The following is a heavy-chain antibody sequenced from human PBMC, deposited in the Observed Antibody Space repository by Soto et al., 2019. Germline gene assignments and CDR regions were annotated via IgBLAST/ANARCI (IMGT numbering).Heavy chain of an antibody. J-gene: IGHJ6*02. Sequence: QVQLVQSGAEVKKPGSSVKVSCKASGGTFSSYAISWVRQAPGQGLEWMGGIIPIFGTANYAQKFQDRVTITADESTSTAYMELSSLRSEDTAVYYCARSSITLVRGADYTMDVWGQGTTFTVSS. CDR1: GGTFSSYA. D-gene: IGHD3-10*01. V-gene: IGHV1-69*01. CDR3: ARSSITLVRGADYTMDV. CDR2: IIPIFGTA.